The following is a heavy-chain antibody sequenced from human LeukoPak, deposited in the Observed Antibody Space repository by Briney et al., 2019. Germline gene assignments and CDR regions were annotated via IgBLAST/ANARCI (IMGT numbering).Heavy chain of an antibody. Sequence: SETLSLTCNVSGGSISTYYWSWIRQPPGKGLEWIGYVYYSGSTNYNPSLKSRVTISVDTSKNQFSLKLSSVTAADTAVYYCARLSPKLYGMDVWGQGTTVTVSS. J-gene: IGHJ6*02. V-gene: IGHV4-59*08. CDR1: GGSISTYY. D-gene: IGHD3-3*02. CDR2: VYYSGST. CDR3: ARLSPKLYGMDV.